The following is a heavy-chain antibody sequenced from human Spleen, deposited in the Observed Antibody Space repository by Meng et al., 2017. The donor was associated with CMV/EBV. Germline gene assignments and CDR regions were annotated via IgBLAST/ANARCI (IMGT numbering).Heavy chain of an antibody. CDR1: EGTFSSYT. V-gene: IGHV1-69*04. D-gene: IGHD4-11*01. J-gene: IGHJ4*02. Sequence: SVKVSCKASEGTFSSYTISWVRQAPGQGLEWMGRIIPILGIANYAQKFQGRVTITADKSTSTGYMELSSLRSEDTAVYYCAREKTPPGSNHYFDYWGQGTLVTVSS. CDR2: IIPILGIA. CDR3: AREKTPPGSNHYFDY.